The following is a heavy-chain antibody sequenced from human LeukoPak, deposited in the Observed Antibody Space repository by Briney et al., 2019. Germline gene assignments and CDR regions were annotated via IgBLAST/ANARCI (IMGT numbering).Heavy chain of an antibody. CDR1: GGSFSGYY. V-gene: IGHV4-34*01. D-gene: IGHD3-22*01. J-gene: IGHJ4*02. CDR3: ASLTAENYYDSSGPRDY. Sequence: SETLSLTCAVYGGSFSGYYWSWIRQPPGKGLEWIGEINHSGSTNYNPSLKSRVTISVDTSKNQFSLKLSSVTAADTAVYYCASLTAENYYDSSGPRDYWGQGTLVTVSS. CDR2: INHSGST.